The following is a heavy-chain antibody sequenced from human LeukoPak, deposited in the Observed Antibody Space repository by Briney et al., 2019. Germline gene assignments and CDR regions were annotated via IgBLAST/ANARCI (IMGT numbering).Heavy chain of an antibody. D-gene: IGHD3-3*01. CDR1: GDSISSSNW. CDR2: IYYSGST. Sequence: SETLSLTCAVSGDSISSSNWWSWVRQPPGKGLEWIGYIYYSGSTYYNPSLKSRVTISVDTSKNQFSLKLSSVTAADTAVYYCARQRHYDFWSGYFYYYYGMDVWGQGTTVTVSS. V-gene: IGHV4-30-4*01. J-gene: IGHJ6*02. CDR3: ARQRHYDFWSGYFYYYYGMDV.